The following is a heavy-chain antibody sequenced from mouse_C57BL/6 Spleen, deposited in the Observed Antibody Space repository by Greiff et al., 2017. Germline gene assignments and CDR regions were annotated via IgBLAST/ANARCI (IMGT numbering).Heavy chain of an antibody. V-gene: IGHV1-80*01. CDR3: ARRGTTGWYFDV. CDR2: NYPGDGDT. CDR1: GYAFRCYW. Sequence: VQLQQSGAELVKPGASVKVSCKASGYAFRCYWMNWVKQGPGKGLEWIGQNYPGDGDTNYNGKFKGKATLTADKSSSTAYMQLSSLTSEDSAVYFCARRGTTGWYFDVWGTGTTVTVSS. D-gene: IGHD1-1*01. J-gene: IGHJ1*03.